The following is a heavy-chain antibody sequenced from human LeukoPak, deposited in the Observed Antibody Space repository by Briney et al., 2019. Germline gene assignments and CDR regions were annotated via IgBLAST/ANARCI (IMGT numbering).Heavy chain of an antibody. J-gene: IGHJ4*02. D-gene: IGHD3-22*01. V-gene: IGHV3-43*02. CDR3: AKDNDYYDSSGTFDY. CDR2: ISGDGGST. CDR1: GFTFDEYA. Sequence: PGGSLRLSCAASGFTFDEYAMHWVRQAPGKGLEWVSLISGDGGSTYYADSVKGRFTISRDNSKNSLYLQMNSLRTEDTALYYCAKDNDYYDSSGTFDYWGQGTLVTVSS.